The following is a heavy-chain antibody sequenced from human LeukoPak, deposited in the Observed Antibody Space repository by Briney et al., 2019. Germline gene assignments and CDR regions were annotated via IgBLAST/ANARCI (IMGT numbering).Heavy chain of an antibody. CDR1: GYTFTNYG. CDR2: ISAYNSNT. J-gene: IGHJ4*02. D-gene: IGHD2-21*02. CDR3: ARSSVVTATSTCDY. V-gene: IGHV1-18*01. Sequence: ASVKVSCKASGYTFTNYGISWVRQAPGQGLEWMGWISAYNSNTNYAQKLQGRVTMTTDTSTSTAYMELRSLRSDDTAVYYCARSSVVTATSTCDYWGQGTPVTVSS.